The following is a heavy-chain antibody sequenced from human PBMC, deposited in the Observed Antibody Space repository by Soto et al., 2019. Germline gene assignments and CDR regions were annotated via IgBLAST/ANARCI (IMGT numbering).Heavy chain of an antibody. V-gene: IGHV3-23*01. J-gene: IGHJ4*02. D-gene: IGHD4-4*01. CDR1: GFTFTNYA. CDR2: SSGSGSGGST. CDR3: AKDRDDYRNYVFDY. Sequence: HPGGSLRLSCAASGFTFTNYAMTWVRQAPGKGLEWVSISSGSGSGGSTNYADSVKGRFTISRDNSKNTLYLQMNSLRVEDTAVYYCAKDRDDYRNYVFDYWGQGTLVTSPQ.